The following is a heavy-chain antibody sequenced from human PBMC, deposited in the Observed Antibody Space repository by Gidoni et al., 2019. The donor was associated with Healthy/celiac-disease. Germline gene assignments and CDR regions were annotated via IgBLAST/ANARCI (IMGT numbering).Heavy chain of an antibody. J-gene: IGHJ4*02. CDR1: GGPISSSNW. V-gene: IGHV4-4*02. CDR2: IYHSGST. Sequence: QVQLQESGPGLVKPSGTLSLTCAVAGGPISSSNWSSWVRQPPGKGLEWIGEIYHSGSTNYNPSLKSRVTISVDKSKNQFSLKLSSVTAADTAVYYCARNTVTLLYLFDYWGQGTLVTVSS. D-gene: IGHD4-17*01. CDR3: ARNTVTLLYLFDY.